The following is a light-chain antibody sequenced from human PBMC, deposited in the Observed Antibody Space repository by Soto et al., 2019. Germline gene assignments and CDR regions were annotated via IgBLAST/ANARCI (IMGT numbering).Light chain of an antibody. V-gene: IGLV2-14*03. CDR1: SGNIGGQNS. Sequence: QSALTQPASVSGSPEQTISISCIGTSGNIGGQNSVSWYQQYPGKAPKLIVYEVTKRPSGISNRFSGSKSANTASLSISGLQPDDEASYYCASNTPTWVFGGGTKLTVL. CDR3: ASNTPTWV. J-gene: IGLJ3*02. CDR2: EVT.